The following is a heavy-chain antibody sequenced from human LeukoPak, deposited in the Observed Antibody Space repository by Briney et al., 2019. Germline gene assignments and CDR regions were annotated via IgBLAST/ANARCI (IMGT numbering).Heavy chain of an antibody. J-gene: IGHJ4*02. D-gene: IGHD2-2*01. CDR1: GFTFSSYA. V-gene: IGHV3-23*01. CDR3: AKGSSSTCYGYEGY. Sequence: GGSLRLSRAASGFTFSSYAMSWVRQAPGKGLEWVSVICGGGGGTYYADSVKGRFTISRDNSKNTLYMQMNSLRAEDTAVYYCAKGSSSTCYGYEGYWGQGTLVTVSS. CDR2: ICGGGGGT.